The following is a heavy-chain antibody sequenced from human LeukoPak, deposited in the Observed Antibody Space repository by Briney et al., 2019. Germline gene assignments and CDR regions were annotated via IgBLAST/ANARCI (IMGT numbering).Heavy chain of an antibody. CDR2: IRYDGSNK. Sequence: GGSLRLSCAASGFIFSNYAMHWVRQAPGKGLEWVTFIRYDGSNKYYAESVKGRFTISRDNSKNTLYLQMNSLRAEDTAVYYCAKAVHSSSSGVVDYWGQGTLVTVSS. D-gene: IGHD6-6*01. CDR1: GFIFSNYA. V-gene: IGHV3-30*02. CDR3: AKAVHSSSSGVVDY. J-gene: IGHJ4*02.